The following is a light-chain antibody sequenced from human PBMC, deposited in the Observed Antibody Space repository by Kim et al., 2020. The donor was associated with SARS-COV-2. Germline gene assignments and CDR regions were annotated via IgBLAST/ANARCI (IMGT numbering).Light chain of an antibody. CDR1: QNISNY. V-gene: IGKV1-33*01. J-gene: IGKJ1*01. CDR2: DAS. CDR3: QQYDNLPRWT. Sequence: SVGDRVTITCQARQNISNYLKWYQQKPGKAPKLLIYDASNLETGVTSRFSGSGSGTDFTFTISSLQPEDIATYYCQQYDNLPRWTFGQGTKVDIK.